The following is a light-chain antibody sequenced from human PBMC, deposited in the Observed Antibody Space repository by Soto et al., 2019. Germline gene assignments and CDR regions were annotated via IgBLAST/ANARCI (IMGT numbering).Light chain of an antibody. CDR3: QQRSDYPIT. V-gene: IGKV1-9*01. CDR1: QGISSY. CDR2: SAF. Sequence: DIQLTQSPSFLSAYVGDTVTITCRASQGISSYLAWYQQGPGKAPKLLIHSAFTLQTGVPSRFFGSGSGTEFTLTISSLQPEDFATYYCQQRSDYPITFGQGTRLEIK. J-gene: IGKJ5*01.